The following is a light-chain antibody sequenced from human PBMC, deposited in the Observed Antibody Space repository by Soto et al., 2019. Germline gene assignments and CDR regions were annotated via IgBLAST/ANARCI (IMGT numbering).Light chain of an antibody. V-gene: IGKV3-20*01. CDR3: QYYGSSPQA. CDR2: DAS. CDR1: QSVDSTF. J-gene: IGKJ1*01. Sequence: EIVMTQSPVTLSLSPGERATLSCRASQSVDSTFLAWYQQKPGQAPSLLIYDASIRATGIPDRFSASGSGTDFTLTISRLEPEDFAVYYCQYYGSSPQAFGQGTKVDIK.